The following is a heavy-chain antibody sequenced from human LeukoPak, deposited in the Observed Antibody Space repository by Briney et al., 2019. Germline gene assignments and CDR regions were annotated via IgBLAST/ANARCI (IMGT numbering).Heavy chain of an antibody. V-gene: IGHV1-2*02. J-gene: IGHJ4*02. CDR1: GYTFTDYY. D-gene: IGHD3-22*01. CDR3: AKDFHTSGFDF. CDR2: INPKSGGT. Sequence: ASVKVSCKASGYTFTDYYMHWVRQAPGQGLEWMGWINPKSGGTNYEQKFQDRVTMTRDTSISTAYMELSRLRSDDTAVYYCAKDFHTSGFDFWGQGTLVTVSS.